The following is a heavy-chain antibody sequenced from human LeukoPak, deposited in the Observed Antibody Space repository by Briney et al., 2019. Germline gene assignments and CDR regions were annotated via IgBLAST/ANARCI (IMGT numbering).Heavy chain of an antibody. Sequence: GGSLRLSRAASGFTFSSYSMNWVRQAPGRGLEWVSSISSSSSYIYYAYSVKGRFTISRDNAKNSLYLQMNSLRAEDTAVYYCAADSSRVVVWGQGTLVTVSS. V-gene: IGHV3-21*01. CDR3: AADSSRVVV. D-gene: IGHD6-13*01. CDR2: ISSSSSYI. CDR1: GFTFSSYS. J-gene: IGHJ4*02.